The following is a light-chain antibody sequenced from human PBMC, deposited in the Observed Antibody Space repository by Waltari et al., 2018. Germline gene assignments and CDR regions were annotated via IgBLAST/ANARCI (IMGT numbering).Light chain of an antibody. V-gene: IGLV1-51*01. CDR2: EDD. J-gene: IGLJ2*01. CDR1: SPNIGKNY. Sequence: QSVLTQPPSVSAASGQKVTISCSARSPNIGKNYVSWYQQFPGTAPKLLIYEDDKRSSGISGRFSGSKSGTSATLDIHGLQTGDEADYYCGTWDSSMSVGVLGGGTKVTVL. CDR3: GTWDSSMSVGV.